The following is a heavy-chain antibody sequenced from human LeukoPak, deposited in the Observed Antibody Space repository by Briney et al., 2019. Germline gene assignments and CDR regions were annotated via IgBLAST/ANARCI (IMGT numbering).Heavy chain of an antibody. J-gene: IGHJ4*02. CDR1: GYTLTSYD. D-gene: IGHD1-1*01. V-gene: IGHV1-8*01. CDR3: ARGLGNDGIFDY. Sequence: GASVKVSCRGSGYTLTSYDINWVRQATGQGLEWMGWMNPNSGNTGYAQKFQGRVTMTRNTSISTAYMELSSLRSEDTAVYYCARGLGNDGIFDYWGQGTLVTVSS. CDR2: MNPNSGNT.